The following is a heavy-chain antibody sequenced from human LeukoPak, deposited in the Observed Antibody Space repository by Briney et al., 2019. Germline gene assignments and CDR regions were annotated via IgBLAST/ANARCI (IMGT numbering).Heavy chain of an antibody. CDR1: GFTVSSNY. J-gene: IGHJ4*02. V-gene: IGHV3-66*01. CDR2: IYSGGST. Sequence: GGSLRLSCAASGFTVSSNYMSWVRQAPGKGLEWVSVIYSGGSTYYADSVKGRFTISRDNSKNTLYLQVNCLRAEDTAVYYCARDGIMGRFDYWGQGTLVTVSS. D-gene: IGHD3-16*01. CDR3: ARDGIMGRFDY.